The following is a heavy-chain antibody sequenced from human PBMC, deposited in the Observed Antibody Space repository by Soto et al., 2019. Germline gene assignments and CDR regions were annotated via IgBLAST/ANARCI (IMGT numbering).Heavy chain of an antibody. CDR2: INTSGGKS. V-gene: IGHV1-46*01. CDR3: AKEGAIPGEVDA. Sequence: QLAQSGPEVKRPGASVKISCKASGFIFTDWFMHWVRQAPGQGPEWMGIINTSGGKSIYSQKFQDRVTMTRDTSTSTLYVELSSLTSADTAVYYCAKEGAIPGEVDAWGQGTLGTVSS. CDR1: GFIFTDWF. J-gene: IGHJ1*01. D-gene: IGHD2-21*01.